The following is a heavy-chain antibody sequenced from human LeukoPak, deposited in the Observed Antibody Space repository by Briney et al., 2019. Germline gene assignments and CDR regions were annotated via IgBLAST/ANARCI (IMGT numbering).Heavy chain of an antibody. CDR3: AKVTFEGVDP. V-gene: IGHV3-23*01. CDR1: GFTFSSYA. Sequence: GGSLRLSCAASGFTFSSYAMSWVRQAPGKGLEWVSGISGSGGRTYYPDSVKGRFTISRDNSKNTLYLQMNSLRAEDTAVYYCAKVTFEGVDPWGQGTLGTVSS. D-gene: IGHD2/OR15-2a*01. J-gene: IGHJ5*02. CDR2: ISGSGGRT.